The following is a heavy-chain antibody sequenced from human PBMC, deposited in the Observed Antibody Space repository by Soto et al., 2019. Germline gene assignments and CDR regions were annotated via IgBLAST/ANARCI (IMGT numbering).Heavy chain of an antibody. J-gene: IGHJ3*02. Sequence: ASVKVSCKASGYTFTSYGISWVRQAPGQGLEWMGWISAYNGNTNYAQKLQGRVTMTTDTSTSTAYMELRSLRSDDTAVYYCAGVEIFGVVIGAFDIWGQGTMVTVSS. CDR1: GYTFTSYG. V-gene: IGHV1-18*01. CDR3: AGVEIFGVVIGAFDI. CDR2: ISAYNGNT. D-gene: IGHD3-3*01.